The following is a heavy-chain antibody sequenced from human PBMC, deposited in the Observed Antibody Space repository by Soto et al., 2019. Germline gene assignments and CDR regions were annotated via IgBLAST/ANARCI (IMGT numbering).Heavy chain of an antibody. D-gene: IGHD2-15*01. CDR3: ARAVAKGGGSAGFDS. V-gene: IGHV1-2*02. CDR2: INPNSGGT. J-gene: IGHJ4*02. CDR1: RCTLTCYY. Sequence: VSCKASRCTLTCYYRRWVRRAPGQGREGRGWINPNSGGTKYPQKFHGRVTMNRDTSISTVYMSLTGLTSADTAVYFCARAVAKGGGSAGFDSWGQGTLVTVSS.